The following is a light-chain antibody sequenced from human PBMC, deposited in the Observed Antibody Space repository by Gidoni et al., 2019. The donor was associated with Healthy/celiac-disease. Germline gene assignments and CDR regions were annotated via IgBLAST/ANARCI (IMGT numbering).Light chain of an antibody. CDR3: QQYYSTPRT. CDR1: QSVLYSSNNKHY. CDR2: WAS. Sequence: DIVMTQSPDSLAVALGERATINCKSSQSVLYSSNNKHYLAWYQQKPGQPPKLLIYWASTRESGVPDRFSGSGSGTDFTLAISSLQAEDVAVYYCQQYYSTPRTFGQXTEVEIK. V-gene: IGKV4-1*01. J-gene: IGKJ1*01.